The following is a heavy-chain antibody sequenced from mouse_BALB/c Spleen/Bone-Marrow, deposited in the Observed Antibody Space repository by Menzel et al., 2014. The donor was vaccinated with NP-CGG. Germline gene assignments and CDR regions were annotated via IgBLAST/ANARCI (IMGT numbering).Heavy chain of an antibody. CDR2: IHPNSGNT. J-gene: IGHJ2*01. D-gene: IGHD4-1*01. CDR3: ARSGFDY. CDR1: GYTFTSSW. Sequence: QVQLQQSGSVLVRPGASVKLSCKASGYTFTSSWTHWAKQSPGQGLEWIGEIHPNSGNTNYNEKFKGKATLTVDTSSSTAYVDLSSLASEDSAVYYCARSGFDYWGQGTTLTVSS. V-gene: IGHV1S130*01.